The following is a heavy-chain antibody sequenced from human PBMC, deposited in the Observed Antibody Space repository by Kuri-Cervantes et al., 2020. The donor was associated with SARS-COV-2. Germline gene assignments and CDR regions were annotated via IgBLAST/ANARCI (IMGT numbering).Heavy chain of an antibody. CDR1: GGSISSGSYY. Sequence: LRLSCTVSGGSISSGSYYWSWIRQPAGKGLEWIGRIYYSGSTKYNPSLESRVTISLDTSRNQFSLKLSSVTAADSAVYYCARSGYYSRXXTYYYMDVWDKGTTVTVSS. V-gene: IGHV4-61*02. CDR2: IYYSGST. J-gene: IGHJ6*03. CDR3: ARSGYYSRXXTYYYMDV. D-gene: IGHD3-22*01.